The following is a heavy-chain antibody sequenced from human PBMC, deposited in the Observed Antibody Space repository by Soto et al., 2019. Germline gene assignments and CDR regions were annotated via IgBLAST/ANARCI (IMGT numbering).Heavy chain of an antibody. Sequence: SETLSLTCAVYGGSFSGYYWSWIRQPPGKGLEWIGEINHSGSTNYNPSLKSRVTISVDTSKNQFSLKLSSVTAADTAVYYCARDSGGSSGHYFDYWGQGTLVTVSS. V-gene: IGHV4-34*01. CDR1: GGSFSGYY. J-gene: IGHJ4*02. CDR2: INHSGST. CDR3: ARDSGGSSGHYFDY. D-gene: IGHD6-6*01.